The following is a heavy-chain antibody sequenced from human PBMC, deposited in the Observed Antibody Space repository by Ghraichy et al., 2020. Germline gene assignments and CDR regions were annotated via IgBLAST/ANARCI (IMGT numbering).Heavy chain of an antibody. Sequence: SEILSLTCTVSGGSISSYYWNWIRQPPGKGLEWIGYIYYSGSTNYNSSLKSRVTISVDPSKNQFSLKLSSVTAADTAVYYCARDVVPSATKYGLDVWGQGTTVTVSS. CDR3: ARDVVPSATKYGLDV. CDR2: IYYSGST. CDR1: GGSISSYY. V-gene: IGHV4-59*01. D-gene: IGHD2-2*01. J-gene: IGHJ6*02.